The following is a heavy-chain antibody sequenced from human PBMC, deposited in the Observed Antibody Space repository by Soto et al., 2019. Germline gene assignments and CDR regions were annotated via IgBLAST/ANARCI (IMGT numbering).Heavy chain of an antibody. CDR2: IGSDGIKT. D-gene: IGHD1-20*01. J-gene: IGHJ4*02. Sequence: GGSLGRSCASSGFVLSNDGRHGVRQAPGQGLEWVADIGSDGIKTDYADSVKGRFTISRDTSKNKLHLQMISLRAEDTAVDDCARDNWNVGKGAYYCCGQGT. CDR1: GFVLSNDG. CDR3: ARDNWNVGKGAYYC. V-gene: IGHV3-33*01.